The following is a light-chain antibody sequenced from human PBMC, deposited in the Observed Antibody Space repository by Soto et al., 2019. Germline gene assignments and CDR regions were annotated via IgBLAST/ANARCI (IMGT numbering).Light chain of an antibody. CDR3: QQYDTLPFT. J-gene: IGKJ3*01. V-gene: IGKV1-33*01. CDR2: DAS. Sequence: DIQMTQSPSSLSASVGDRVTITCQASQDINKYLNWYQQKPGKAPKLLIYDASNLETGVPSTFSGSGSGTDFTITISSLQPEDIATYFCQQYDTLPFTFGPGTKVDIK. CDR1: QDINKY.